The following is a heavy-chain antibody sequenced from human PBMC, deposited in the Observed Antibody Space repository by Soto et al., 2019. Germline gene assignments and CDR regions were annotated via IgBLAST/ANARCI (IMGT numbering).Heavy chain of an antibody. CDR3: GRLAEAATGHTDFDF. V-gene: IGHV4-39*02. D-gene: IGHD2-15*01. CDR2: IHSSGGT. Sequence: PSETLSLTCTVSGASIKSSNYFWCWIRQPPGKGLEFVGSIHSSGGTYYNPSLKSRVTVSVDLSNSHFSLSLKSLTATDTAVYYCGRLAEAATGHTDFDFWGQGTLVTVSS. J-gene: IGHJ4*02. CDR1: GASIKSSNYF.